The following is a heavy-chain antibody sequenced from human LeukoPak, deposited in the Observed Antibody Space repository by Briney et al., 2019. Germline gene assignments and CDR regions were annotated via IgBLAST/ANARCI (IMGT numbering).Heavy chain of an antibody. CDR1: GFTVSSNY. J-gene: IGHJ4*02. V-gene: IGHV3-23*01. CDR3: AKDAPSITMVRGPFDY. CDR2: ISGSGGST. Sequence: SGGSLRLSCAASGFTVSSNYMSWVRQAPGKGLEWVSAISGSGGSTYYADSVKGRFTISRDNSKNTLYLQMNSLRAEDTAVYYCAKDAPSITMVRGPFDYWGQGTLVTVSS. D-gene: IGHD3-10*01.